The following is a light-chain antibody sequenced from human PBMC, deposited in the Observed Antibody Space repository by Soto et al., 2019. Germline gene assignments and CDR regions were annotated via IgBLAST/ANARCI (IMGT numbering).Light chain of an antibody. CDR2: GAS. J-gene: IGKJ5*01. CDR1: QSVSSSY. CDR3: QQYGSSLFT. Sequence: IVLTLSPGTLSLSPGERATLSCRASQSVSSSYLAWYQQKPGQAPRLLIYGASSRATGIPDRFSGSGSGTDFTLTISRLEPEDFAVYYCQQYGSSLFTFGQGTRLEIK. V-gene: IGKV3-20*01.